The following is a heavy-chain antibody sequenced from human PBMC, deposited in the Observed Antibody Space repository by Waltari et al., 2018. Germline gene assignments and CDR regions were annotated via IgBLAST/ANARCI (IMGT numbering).Heavy chain of an antibody. D-gene: IGHD3-9*01. CDR3: ARLSYHIVTGYGWFDP. Sequence: QLQLQESGPGLVKPSETLSLTCTVSGGSISRESYSWGWIRQPPGKGLEWIGSISYSGSTYYNPSLKSRVTISVDTSKNQFSLKLSSVTAADTAVYYCARLSYHIVTGYGWFDPWGLGTLVTVSS. CDR2: ISYSGST. CDR1: GGSISRESYS. V-gene: IGHV4-39*01. J-gene: IGHJ5*02.